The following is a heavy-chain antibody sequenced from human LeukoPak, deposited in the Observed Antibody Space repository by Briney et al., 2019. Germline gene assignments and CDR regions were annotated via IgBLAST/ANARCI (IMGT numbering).Heavy chain of an antibody. CDR2: MNPNSGNT. D-gene: IGHD1-26*01. CDR3: AREKGGWRVGATTGFDY. V-gene: IGHV1-8*01. CDR1: GYTFTSYD. Sequence: ASVKVSCKASGYTFTSYDINWVRQATGQGLEWMGWMNPNSGNTGYAQKFQGRVTMTRNTSISTAYMELSSLRSEDTAVYYCAREKGGWRVGATTGFDYWGQGTLVTVSS. J-gene: IGHJ4*02.